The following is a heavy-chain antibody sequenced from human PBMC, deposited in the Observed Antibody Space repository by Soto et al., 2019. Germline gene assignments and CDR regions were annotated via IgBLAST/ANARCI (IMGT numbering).Heavy chain of an antibody. CDR2: IYWDDDK. J-gene: IGHJ5*02. Sequence: QITLKESGPTLVKPTQTLTLTCTFSGFSLSTSGVGVGWIRQPPGKALEWLALIYWDDDKRYSPSLKSRLTITKDTTKHQVVHTMTNMDPVDTATYYCAHSTDLDSDFWSGYYFAWFDPWGQGTLVTVSS. CDR1: GFSLSTSGVG. CDR3: AHSTDLDSDFWSGYYFAWFDP. V-gene: IGHV2-5*02. D-gene: IGHD3-3*01.